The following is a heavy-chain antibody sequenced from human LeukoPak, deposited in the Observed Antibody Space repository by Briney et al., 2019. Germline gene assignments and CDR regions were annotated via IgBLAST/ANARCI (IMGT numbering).Heavy chain of an antibody. CDR1: GGSISSGDYY. D-gene: IGHD3-16*01. CDR3: ARDLWGDGMDV. CDR2: IYYSGST. V-gene: IGHV4-30-4*01. Sequence: PSQTLSLTCTVSGGSISSGDYYWGWIRQPPRKGLEWIGYIYYSGSTYYNPSLKSRVTISVYTSKNQFSLKLSSVTAADTAVYYCARDLWGDGMDVWGQATTVTVSS. J-gene: IGHJ6*02.